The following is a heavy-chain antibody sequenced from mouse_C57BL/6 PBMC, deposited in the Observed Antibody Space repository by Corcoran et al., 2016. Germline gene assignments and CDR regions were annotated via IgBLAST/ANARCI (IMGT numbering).Heavy chain of an antibody. J-gene: IGHJ3*01. Sequence: EVQLQQSGPELVKPGASVKISCKASGYTFTDYYMNWVKQSHGKSLEWIGDINPNNGGTSYNQKFKGKATLTVDKSSRTAYMELRSLTSEDSAVYYCASPITTVGGFAYWGQGTLVTVSA. V-gene: IGHV1-26*01. CDR2: INPNNGGT. CDR1: GYTFTDYY. D-gene: IGHD1-1*01. CDR3: ASPITTVGGFAY.